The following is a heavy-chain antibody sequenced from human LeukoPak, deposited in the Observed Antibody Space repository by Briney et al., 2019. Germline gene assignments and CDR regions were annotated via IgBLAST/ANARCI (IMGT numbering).Heavy chain of an antibody. J-gene: IGHJ4*02. D-gene: IGHD4-17*01. CDR2: ISYDGSNK. CDR1: GFIFSSYG. Sequence: GGSLRLSCAASGFIFSSYGMHWVRQAPGKGLEWVAVISYDGSNKYYADSVKGRFTISRDNSKNTLYLQMNSLRAEDTAVYYCAKDGAYGDYATDYWGQGTLVTVSS. V-gene: IGHV3-30*18. CDR3: AKDGAYGDYATDY.